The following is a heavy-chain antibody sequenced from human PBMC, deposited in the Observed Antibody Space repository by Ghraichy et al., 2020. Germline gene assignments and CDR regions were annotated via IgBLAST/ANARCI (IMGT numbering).Heavy chain of an antibody. J-gene: IGHJ6*02. CDR3: ASGDYVPYYYYGMDV. V-gene: IGHV3-53*01. Sequence: GESLNISCAASGFTVSSNYMSWVRQAPGKGLEWVSVIYSGGSTYYADSVKGRFTISRDNSKNTLYLQMNSLRAEDTAVYYCASGDYVPYYYYGMDVWGQGTTVTVSS. D-gene: IGHD4-17*01. CDR2: IYSGGST. CDR1: GFTVSSNY.